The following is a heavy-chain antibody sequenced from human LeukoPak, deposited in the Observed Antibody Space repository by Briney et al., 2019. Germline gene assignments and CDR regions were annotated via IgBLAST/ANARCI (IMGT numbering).Heavy chain of an antibody. J-gene: IGHJ3*02. D-gene: IGHD3-22*01. V-gene: IGHV1-18*01. CDR1: GFTFSHYG. CDR3: ARWHNIDYYSAFDI. Sequence: ASVKVSCKASGFTFSHYGFTWVRQAPGQGLEWMGWITIYSGHTYSAQHLQGRVTMTTVTSTSTAYLELTSLRSDDTAVYYCARWHNIDYYSAFDIWGQGTMVTVSS. CDR2: ITIYSGHT.